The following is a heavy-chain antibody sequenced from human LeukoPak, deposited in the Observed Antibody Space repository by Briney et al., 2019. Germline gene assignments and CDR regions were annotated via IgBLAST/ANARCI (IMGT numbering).Heavy chain of an antibody. V-gene: IGHV3-23*01. D-gene: IGHD3-3*01. CDR1: GFTFSSYA. J-gene: IGHJ3*02. Sequence: PGGSLRLSCAASGFTFSSYAMSWVRQAPGKGLEWVSAISGSGGSTYYADSVKGRFTISRDNSKNTLYLQMNSLRAEDTAVYYCAKVPVFSLTISEVVTDDAFDIWGQGTMVTVSS. CDR2: ISGSGGST. CDR3: AKVPVFSLTISEVVTDDAFDI.